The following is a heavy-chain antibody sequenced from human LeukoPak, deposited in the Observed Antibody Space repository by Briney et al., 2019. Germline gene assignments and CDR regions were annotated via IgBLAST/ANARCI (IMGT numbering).Heavy chain of an antibody. V-gene: IGHV1-69*05. Sequence: SVKVSCKASGGTFSSYAISWVRQAPGQGLEWMGGIIPIFGTANYAQKFQGRVTITTDESTSTAYMELSSLRSEDTAVYFCAKESKDSGYDSTYFDYWGQGTLVTVSS. CDR1: GGTFSSYA. J-gene: IGHJ4*02. CDR3: AKESKDSGYDSTYFDY. D-gene: IGHD5-12*01. CDR2: IIPIFGTA.